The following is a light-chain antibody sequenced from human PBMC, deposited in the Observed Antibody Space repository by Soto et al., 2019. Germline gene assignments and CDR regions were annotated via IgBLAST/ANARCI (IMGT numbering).Light chain of an antibody. CDR3: QQSYSNRT. Sequence: DIQMTQSPSTLSASVGGRCTITCRASQSISNYLNWYQHKPGKAPKLLIYAASNLESGVQSRFSGSGSGTGFTLTIRSLKPEDFASYYCQQSYSNRTFGPGTKV. J-gene: IGKJ1*01. V-gene: IGKV1-39*01. CDR1: QSISNY. CDR2: AAS.